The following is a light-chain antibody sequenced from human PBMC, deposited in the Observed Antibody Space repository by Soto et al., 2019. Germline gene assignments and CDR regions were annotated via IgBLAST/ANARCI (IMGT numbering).Light chain of an antibody. V-gene: IGKV3-15*01. CDR3: QQYNNWTIT. Sequence: EIVLTQSPVTLSLSPGERATLSCRASQSVSSNLAWYQQKPGQAPRLLIYGASTRATGIPARFSGSGAGTEFTRTISSLQSEDFEVYYCQQYNNWTITFGQGTRLEIK. CDR1: QSVSSN. J-gene: IGKJ5*01. CDR2: GAS.